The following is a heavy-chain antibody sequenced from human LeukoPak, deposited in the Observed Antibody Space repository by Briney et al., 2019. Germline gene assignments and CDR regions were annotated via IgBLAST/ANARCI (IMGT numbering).Heavy chain of an antibody. D-gene: IGHD6-19*01. CDR3: ARAGGWAREDYKADAFDI. V-gene: IGHV1-18*01. J-gene: IGHJ3*02. CDR1: GYTFTNYG. CDR2: ISAYNGNT. Sequence: ASVKVSCKAFGYTFTNYGISWVRQAPGQGLEWMGWISAYNGNTRYSQKLQGRVIMTTDTSTSTAYMELRSLRSDDTAVYYCARAGGWAREDYKADAFDIWGQGTMVTVSS.